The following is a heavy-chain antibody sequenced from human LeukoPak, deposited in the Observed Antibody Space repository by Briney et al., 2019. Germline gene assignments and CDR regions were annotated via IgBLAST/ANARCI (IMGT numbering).Heavy chain of an antibody. J-gene: IGHJ4*02. CDR3: ARGNYDSSGYYARVFNFDY. V-gene: IGHV4-39*07. Sequence: PSETLSLTCTVSGGSISSSSYYWDWIRQPPGTGLEWIGEINHSGSTNYNPSLKSRVTISVDTSKNQFSLKLSSVTAADTAVYYCARGNYDSSGYYARVFNFDYWGQGTLVTVSS. CDR1: GGSISSSSYY. CDR2: INHSGST. D-gene: IGHD3-22*01.